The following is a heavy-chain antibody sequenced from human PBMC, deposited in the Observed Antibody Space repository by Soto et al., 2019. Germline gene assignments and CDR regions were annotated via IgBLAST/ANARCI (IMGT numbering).Heavy chain of an antibody. D-gene: IGHD6-6*01. CDR3: ASERSHSSSPYFDY. V-gene: IGHV3-30-3*01. CDR1: GFTFSNYA. J-gene: IGHJ4*02. CDR2: ISYDGSNK. Sequence: QVQLVESGGGVVQPGRSLRLSCAASGFTFSNYAMHWVRQAPGKGLKWVAVISYDGSNKYDADSVKSRFTISRDNSKNTVYLQMNSLRAEDTAVYYCASERSHSSSPYFDYWGQGTLVTVSS.